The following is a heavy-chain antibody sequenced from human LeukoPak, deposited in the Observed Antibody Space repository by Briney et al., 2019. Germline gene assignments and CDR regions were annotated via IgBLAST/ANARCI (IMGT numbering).Heavy chain of an antibody. CDR3: ARDQVLAITIFGVVGYGMDV. Sequence: GALRLSCAASGFTFSSYSMNWVRQAPGKWLEWVSYISSSSSTIYYADSVKGRFTISRDNAKNSLYLQMNSLRAEDTAVYYCARDQVLAITIFGVVGYGMDVWGQGTTVTVSS. D-gene: IGHD3-3*01. CDR1: GFTFSSYS. CDR2: ISSSSSTI. J-gene: IGHJ6*02. V-gene: IGHV3-48*01.